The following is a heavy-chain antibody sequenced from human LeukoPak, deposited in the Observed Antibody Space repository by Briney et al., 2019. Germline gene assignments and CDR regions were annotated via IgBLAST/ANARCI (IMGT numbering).Heavy chain of an antibody. J-gene: IGHJ6*03. D-gene: IGHD3-10*01. CDR2: ISSSSSYI. Sequence: GGSLRLSCAASGFTFSSYSMNWVRQAPGKGLEWVSSISSSSSYIYYADSVKGRCTISRDNSKNTLYLQMRTLRPEDTAVYYCARSDGSGTNNYYFYMDVWGKGTTVTISS. V-gene: IGHV3-21*01. CDR1: GFTFSSYS. CDR3: ARSDGSGTNNYYFYMDV.